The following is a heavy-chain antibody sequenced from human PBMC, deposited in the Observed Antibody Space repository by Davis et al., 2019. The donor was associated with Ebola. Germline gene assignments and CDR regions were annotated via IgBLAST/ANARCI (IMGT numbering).Heavy chain of an antibody. CDR1: GFRFSDYS. CDR3: ARDSTSCSK. CDR2: ISTSSTFI. V-gene: IGHV3-21*01. D-gene: IGHD2-2*01. J-gene: IGHJ4*02. Sequence: GESLKISCAASGFRFSDYSMNWVRQAPGKGLEWVSSISTSSTFINYADSVKGRFTMSRDNAKNSLYLQMHSLRVEDTAVYYCARDSTSCSKWGQGTLVTVSS.